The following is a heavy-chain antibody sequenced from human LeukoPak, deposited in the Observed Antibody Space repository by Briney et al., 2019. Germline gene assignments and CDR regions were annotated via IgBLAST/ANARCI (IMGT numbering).Heavy chain of an antibody. CDR2: INHSGST. CDR1: GGSFSGYY. Sequence: SETLSLTCAVYGGSFSGYYWSWIRQPPGKGLEGIGEINHSGSTNYNPSLKSRVTISVDTSKNQFSLKLSSVTAADTAVYYCARGRDGAYSSSWYGRVFFDYWGQGTLVTVSS. V-gene: IGHV4-34*01. CDR3: ARGRDGAYSSSWYGRVFFDY. D-gene: IGHD6-13*01. J-gene: IGHJ4*02.